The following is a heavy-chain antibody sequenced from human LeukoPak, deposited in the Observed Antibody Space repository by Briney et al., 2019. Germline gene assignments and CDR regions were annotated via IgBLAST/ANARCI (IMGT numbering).Heavy chain of an antibody. CDR3: GGGSYYGIFDY. CDR1: DGSINSYY. J-gene: IGHJ4*02. CDR2: IYYSGST. D-gene: IGHD1-26*01. Sequence: PSETLSLTCSVSDGSINSYYWGWIRQPPGKGLEWIGSIYYSGSTYYNPSLKSRVTISVDTSKNQFSLKLSSVTAADTAVYYCGGGSYYGIFDYWGQGTLVTVSS. V-gene: IGHV4-39*01.